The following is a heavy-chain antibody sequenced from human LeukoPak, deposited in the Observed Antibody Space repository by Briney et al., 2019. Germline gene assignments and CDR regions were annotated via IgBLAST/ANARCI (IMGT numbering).Heavy chain of an antibody. J-gene: IGHJ4*02. CDR1: GYTFTGYH. D-gene: IGHD3-16*02. CDR2: IQSDSGDT. CDR3: ARDLTGDLYTFFDY. V-gene: IGHV1-2*02. Sequence: GASVKVSCKTTGYTFTGYHLHWVRPAPGQGLEWMAWIQSDSGDTNYAQKFQGRVTVTRDKFTRTSYIEVDRLSSDDTAVYYCARDLTGDLYTFFDYWGQGTLVTVSS.